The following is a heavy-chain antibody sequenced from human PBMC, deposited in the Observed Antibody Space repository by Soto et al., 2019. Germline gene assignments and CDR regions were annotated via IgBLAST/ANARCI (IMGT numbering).Heavy chain of an antibody. CDR1: GFTFSSYG. CDR2: IWYDGSNK. CDR3: VVTSGGVYYMDV. J-gene: IGHJ6*03. Sequence: GGSLRLSCAASGFTFSSYGMHWVRQAPGKGLEWVAVIWYDGSNKYYADSVKGRFTISRDNSKNTLYLQMNSLRAEDTAVYFCVVTSGGVYYMDVWGKGTTVTVSS. V-gene: IGHV3-33*01. D-gene: IGHD2-15*01.